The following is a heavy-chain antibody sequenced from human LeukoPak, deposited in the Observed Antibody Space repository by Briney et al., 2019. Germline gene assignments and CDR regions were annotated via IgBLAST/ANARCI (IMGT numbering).Heavy chain of an antibody. CDR3: ARDDCGDTCYPGGY. Sequence: GASVKVSCKASGYIFTKYVVHWVRQAPGQRPEWMGWIKAGNGDTKYSQSFQDRLTITRDTSASTVYMELSSLTSEDTALYYCARDDCGDTCYPGGYWGQGTLVTVSS. D-gene: IGHD2-21*01. CDR2: IKAGNGDT. V-gene: IGHV1-3*01. CDR1: GYIFTKYV. J-gene: IGHJ4*02.